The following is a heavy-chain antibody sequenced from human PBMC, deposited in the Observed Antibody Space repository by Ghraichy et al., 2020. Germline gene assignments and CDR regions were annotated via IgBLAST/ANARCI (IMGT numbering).Heavy chain of an antibody. CDR2: ISYDGSNK. J-gene: IGHJ4*02. Sequence: GGSLRLSCAASGFTFSSYGMHWVRQAPGKGLEWVAVISYDGSNKYYADSVKGRFTISRDNSKNTLYLQMNSLRAEDTAVYYCAKGGETRGFDYWGQGTLVTVSS. V-gene: IGHV3-30*18. CDR1: GFTFSSYG. D-gene: IGHD3-10*01. CDR3: AKGGETRGFDY.